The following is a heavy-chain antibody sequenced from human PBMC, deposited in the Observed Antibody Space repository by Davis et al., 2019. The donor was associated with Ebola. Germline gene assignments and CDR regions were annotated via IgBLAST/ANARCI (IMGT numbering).Heavy chain of an antibody. CDR2: VYYSGST. CDR3: ARGVYGAYFDH. V-gene: IGHV4-61*01. D-gene: IGHD4-17*01. J-gene: IGHJ4*02. Sequence: PSETLSLTCSVSGGSVTSRSYFCTWIRQPPKKGPEWIGHVYYSGSTSYNPSLRSRVTVSVDTSKNQFSLNLKSATAADTAVYYCARGVYGAYFDHWGQGTLVTVSS. CDR1: GGSVTSRSYF.